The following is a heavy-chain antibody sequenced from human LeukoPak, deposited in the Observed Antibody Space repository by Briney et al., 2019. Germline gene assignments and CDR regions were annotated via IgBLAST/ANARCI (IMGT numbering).Heavy chain of an antibody. J-gene: IGHJ4*02. CDR2: TNWDGNST. Sequence: GGSLRLSCGASGFTFDDYGMSWVRQAPGKGLEWVSGTNWDGNSTGYADSVKGRFTISRDNAKNSLYLQMNSLRAEDTAFYYCARARRGSSFYFDYWGQGTLVTVSS. D-gene: IGHD3-10*01. CDR1: GFTFDDYG. CDR3: ARARRGSSFYFDY. V-gene: IGHV3-20*04.